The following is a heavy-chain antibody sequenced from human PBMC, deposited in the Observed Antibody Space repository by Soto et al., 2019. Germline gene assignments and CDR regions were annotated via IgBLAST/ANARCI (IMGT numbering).Heavy chain of an antibody. J-gene: IGHJ4*02. CDR1: GFSFSESA. Sequence: GGSLRLSCAASGFSFSESAMHWVRQASGKGLEWVGRIRSKPRNYATAYADSVKGRFTTSRDNAENSLYLQMNSLRPEDTALYYCVRSKGGYSYGTPFDYWGQGTLVTVSS. V-gene: IGHV3-73*01. CDR3: VRSKGGYSYGTPFDY. D-gene: IGHD5-18*01. CDR2: IRSKPRNYAT.